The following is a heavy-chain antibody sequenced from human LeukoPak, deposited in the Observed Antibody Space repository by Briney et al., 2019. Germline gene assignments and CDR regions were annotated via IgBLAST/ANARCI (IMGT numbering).Heavy chain of an antibody. CDR3: AGEPIVTAGIVGYY. CDR2: IRYDGSNK. V-gene: IGHV3-33*01. Sequence: PGRSLRLSCAASGFTFSSYGMHWVRQAPGKGLEWVAFIRYDGSNKYYADSVKGRFTISRDNAKNSLYLQMNSLRAEDTAVYYCAGEPIVTAGIVGYYWGQGTLATVSS. J-gene: IGHJ4*02. D-gene: IGHD2-2*01. CDR1: GFTFSSYG.